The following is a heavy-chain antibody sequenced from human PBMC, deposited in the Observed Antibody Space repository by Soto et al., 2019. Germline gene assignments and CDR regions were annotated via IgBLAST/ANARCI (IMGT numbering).Heavy chain of an antibody. J-gene: IGHJ5*02. D-gene: IGHD2-15*01. Sequence: QVQLQESGPGLVKPSETLSLTCTVSGGSISSDYWYWIRQPPGKGLEWIGNIYYSGSTNYNPSLKSRVTISVDTSKNQFSLKLSSVTAADTAEYYCARDSGYGGRFDPWGQGTLVTVSS. V-gene: IGHV4-59*01. CDR2: IYYSGST. CDR1: GGSISSDY. CDR3: ARDSGYGGRFDP.